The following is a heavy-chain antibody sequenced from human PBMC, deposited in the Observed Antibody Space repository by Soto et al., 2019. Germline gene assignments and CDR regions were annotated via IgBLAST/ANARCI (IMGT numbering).Heavy chain of an antibody. CDR3: ARGGDLPSPTMTTVTSRGIGYYMDV. CDR2: IYPGDSDT. J-gene: IGHJ6*03. Sequence: GESLKISCKGSGYSFTSYWIGWVRQMPGKGLEWMGIIYPGDSDTRYSPSFQGQVTISADKSISTAYLQWSSLKASDTAMYYCARGGDLPSPTMTTVTSRGIGYYMDVWGKGTTVTVSS. CDR1: GYSFTSYW. D-gene: IGHD4-17*01. V-gene: IGHV5-51*01.